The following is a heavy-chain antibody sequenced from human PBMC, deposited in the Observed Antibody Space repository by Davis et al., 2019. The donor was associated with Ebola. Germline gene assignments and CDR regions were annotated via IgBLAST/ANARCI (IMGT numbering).Heavy chain of an antibody. CDR2: MKQDGSEK. Sequence: GGSLRLSCAASGFTFSSYWMSWVRQAPGKGPEWVAIMKQDGSEKYYVDSVRGRFTISRDNAENSLFLQMSSLRAEDTAVYYCARDQDSSSWYAPGFYYYGMDVWGKGTTVTVSS. D-gene: IGHD6-13*01. CDR1: GFTFSSYW. CDR3: ARDQDSSSWYAPGFYYYGMDV. J-gene: IGHJ6*04. V-gene: IGHV3-7*03.